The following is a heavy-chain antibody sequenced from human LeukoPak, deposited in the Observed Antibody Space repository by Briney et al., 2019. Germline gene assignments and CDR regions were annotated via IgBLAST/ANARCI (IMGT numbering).Heavy chain of an antibody. CDR2: INPSGGST. D-gene: IGHD4-17*01. Sequence: GASVKVSCMASGYTFTSYYMHWVRQAPGQGLEWMGIINPSGGSTSYAQKFQGRVTMTRDTSTSTVYMELSSLRSEDTAVYYCARDSFSGDYVYYYGMDVWGQGTTVTVSS. V-gene: IGHV1-46*01. CDR3: ARDSFSGDYVYYYGMDV. CDR1: GYTFTSYY. J-gene: IGHJ6*02.